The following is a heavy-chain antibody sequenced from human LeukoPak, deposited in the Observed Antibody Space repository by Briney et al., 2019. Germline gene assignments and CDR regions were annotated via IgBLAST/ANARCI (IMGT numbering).Heavy chain of an antibody. CDR3: ARASKDIVVVPADV. V-gene: IGHV1-2*02. CDR2: INPNSGGT. D-gene: IGHD2-2*01. Sequence: ASVKVSCKASGYTFTGYYMHWVRQAPGQGLEWMGWINPNSGGTNYAQKFQGRVTMTRDTSISTAYMELSRLRSDDTAVYYCARASKDIVVVPADVWGKGTTVTISS. CDR1: GYTFTGYY. J-gene: IGHJ6*04.